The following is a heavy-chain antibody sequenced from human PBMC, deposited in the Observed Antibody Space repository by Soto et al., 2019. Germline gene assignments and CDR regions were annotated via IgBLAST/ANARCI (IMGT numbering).Heavy chain of an antibody. CDR2: ISSSSSTI. Sequence: EVQLVESGGGLVQPGGSLRLSCAASGFTFSSYSMNWVRQAPGKGLEWVSYISSSSSTIYYADSVKGRFTISRENAKNSLYLQMSRLRAEVTAVYYCARADSGYAPGYYYYGMDVWGQGTTVTVSS. V-gene: IGHV3-48*01. CDR1: GFTFSSYS. D-gene: IGHD5-12*01. J-gene: IGHJ6*02. CDR3: ARADSGYAPGYYYYGMDV.